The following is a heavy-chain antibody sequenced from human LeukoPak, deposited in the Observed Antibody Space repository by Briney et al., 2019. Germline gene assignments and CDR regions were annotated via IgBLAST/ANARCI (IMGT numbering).Heavy chain of an antibody. Sequence: PGGSLRLSCAASGFTFSNSWMSWVRQAPGKGLEWVANIKQDGSEKYYVDSVKGRFTISRDNAKNSPYLQMNSLRAEDTAVYYCARGRMTTVTLGGDLSEYYFDYWGQGTLVTVSS. CDR2: IKQDGSEK. D-gene: IGHD4-17*01. CDR3: ARGRMTTVTLGGDLSEYYFDY. CDR1: GFTFSNSW. J-gene: IGHJ4*02. V-gene: IGHV3-7*01.